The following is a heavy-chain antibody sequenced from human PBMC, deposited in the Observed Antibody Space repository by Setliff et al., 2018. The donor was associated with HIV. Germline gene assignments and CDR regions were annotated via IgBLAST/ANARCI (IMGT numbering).Heavy chain of an antibody. CDR1: GGTFSSYA. V-gene: IGHV1-69*05. CDR2: IIPMFGTR. Sequence: SVKVSCKASGGTFSSYAINWVRQAPGQGLEWMGGIIPMFGTRNYAQKFQGRVTITTDESTSTACMELSSLRSEDTALYYCARGQSQGYAYSGSYGAFDIWGQGTMVTVSS. CDR3: ARGQSQGYAYSGSYGAFDI. J-gene: IGHJ3*02. D-gene: IGHD1-26*01.